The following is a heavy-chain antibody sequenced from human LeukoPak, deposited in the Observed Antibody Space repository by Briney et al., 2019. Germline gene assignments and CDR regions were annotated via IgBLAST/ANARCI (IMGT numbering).Heavy chain of an antibody. D-gene: IGHD3-3*01. Sequence: SQTLSLTCTVSGGSISSGSYYWSWIRQPAGKGLEWIGRIYTSGSTNYNPSLKSRVTISVDTSKNQFSLKLSSVTAADTAVYYCASSSSITIFGVVITPFDYWGQGTLVTVSS. J-gene: IGHJ4*02. CDR3: ASSSSITIFGVVITPFDY. CDR2: IYTSGST. CDR1: GGSISSGSYY. V-gene: IGHV4-61*02.